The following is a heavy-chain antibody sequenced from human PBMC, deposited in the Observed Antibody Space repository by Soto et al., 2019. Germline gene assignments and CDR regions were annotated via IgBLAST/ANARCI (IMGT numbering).Heavy chain of an antibody. J-gene: IGHJ3*02. CDR2: IWYDGSNK. CDR1: GFTFSSYG. CDR3: ARDSGSFPDTFDI. D-gene: IGHD1-26*01. Sequence: PGGSLRLSCAASGFTFSSYGMHWVRQAPGKGLEWVAVIWYDGSNKYYADSVKGRFTISRDNSKNTLYLQMNSLRAEDTAVYYCARDSGSFPDTFDIWGQGTMVTVSS. V-gene: IGHV3-33*01.